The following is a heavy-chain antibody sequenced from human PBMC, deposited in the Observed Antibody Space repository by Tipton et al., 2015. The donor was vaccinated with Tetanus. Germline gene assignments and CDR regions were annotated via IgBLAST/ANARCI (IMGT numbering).Heavy chain of an antibody. Sequence: SLRLSCAASGFTFSSYWMSWVRQAPGKGLEWVANIKQDGSEKYYADSVKGRSTISRDNAKNSLFLQVNSLRAEDTAVYYCASSSRGYYDSSGYYGYFQHWGQGALVTVSS. D-gene: IGHD3-22*01. CDR1: GFTFSSYW. CDR3: ASSSRGYYDSSGYYGYFQH. V-gene: IGHV3-7*01. CDR2: IKQDGSEK. J-gene: IGHJ1*01.